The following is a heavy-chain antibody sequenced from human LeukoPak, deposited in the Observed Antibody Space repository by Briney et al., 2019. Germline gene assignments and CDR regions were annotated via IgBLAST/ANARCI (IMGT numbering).Heavy chain of an antibody. V-gene: IGHV3-23*01. CDR1: GFTFSSYA. CDR2: ISGSGGST. CDR3: AKDEERWLHHRTAFDY. D-gene: IGHD5-24*01. J-gene: IGHJ4*02. Sequence: GGSLRLSCAASGFTFSSYAMHWVRQAPGKGLEWVSAISGSGGSTYYADSVKGRFTISRDNSKNTLYLQMNSLRAEDTAVYYCAKDEERWLHHRTAFDYWGQGTLVTVSS.